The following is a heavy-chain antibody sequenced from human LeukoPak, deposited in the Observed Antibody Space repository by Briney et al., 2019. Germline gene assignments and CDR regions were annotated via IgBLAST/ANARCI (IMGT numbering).Heavy chain of an antibody. CDR2: INDNGHS. Sequence: PETLCLTCAVPGGSIKDYYWCWVRQPPGKGLEWVSYINDNGHSGYNPALESRVTISVDTSKNQFSLRLRSVTDADTAVYYCARESADYVRGSFSDLWGQGILVTVSS. J-gene: IGHJ4*02. D-gene: IGHD3-16*01. CDR3: ARESADYVRGSFSDL. V-gene: IGHV4-59*12. CDR1: GGSIKDYY.